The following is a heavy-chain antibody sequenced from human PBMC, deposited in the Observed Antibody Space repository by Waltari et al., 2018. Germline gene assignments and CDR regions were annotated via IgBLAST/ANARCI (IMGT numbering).Heavy chain of an antibody. CDR3: AKDSSVTTLGFGDY. D-gene: IGHD3-16*01. CDR2: IRYYGSNK. CDR1: GFTFSSYG. J-gene: IGHJ4*02. V-gene: IGHV3-30*02. Sequence: QVQLVESGGGVVQPGGSLRLSCAASGFTFSSYGMHWVRQAPGKGLELVACIRYYGSNKYYADSGKGRFTISRDNSKNTLYLQMNSLRAEDTAVYYCAKDSSVTTLGFGDYWGQGTLVTVSS.